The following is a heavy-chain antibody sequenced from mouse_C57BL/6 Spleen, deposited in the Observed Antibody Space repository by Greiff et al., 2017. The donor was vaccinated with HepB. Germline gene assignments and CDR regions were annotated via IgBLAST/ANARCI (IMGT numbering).Heavy chain of an antibody. CDR1: GYTFTDYY. CDR3: AGRGYCGSSAFDY. CDR2: IYPGSGNT. J-gene: IGHJ2*01. D-gene: IGHD1-1*01. V-gene: IGHV1-76*01. Sequence: QVQLQQSGAELVRPGASVKLSCKASGYTFTDYYINWVKQRPGQGLGWIARIYPGSGNTYYNEKFKGKATLTAEKSSSTAYMQLSSLTSEDSAVYFCAGRGYCGSSAFDYWGQGTTLTVSS.